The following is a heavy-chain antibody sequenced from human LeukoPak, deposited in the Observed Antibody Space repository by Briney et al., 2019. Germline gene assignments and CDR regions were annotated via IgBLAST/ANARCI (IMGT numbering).Heavy chain of an antibody. CDR1: GVTFSSYA. Sequence: GGSLRLSCTASGVTFSSYAMSWVRQAPGQGLEWMPVIIGSGGSTYYADSATGRFTIPRDHSKNTLYLQMNSLIAEDTAVYYCAKDGYSYVRDAFDIWGQGATATVSS. CDR3: AKDGYSYVRDAFDI. V-gene: IGHV3-23*01. CDR2: IIGSGGST. D-gene: IGHD5-18*01. J-gene: IGHJ3*02.